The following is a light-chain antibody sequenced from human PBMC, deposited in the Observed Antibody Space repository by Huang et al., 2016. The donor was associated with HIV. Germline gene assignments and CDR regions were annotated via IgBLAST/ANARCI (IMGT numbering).Light chain of an antibody. CDR1: QSIITY. J-gene: IGKJ2*01. CDR2: GAS. CDR3: QQSYTSPYT. V-gene: IGKV1-39*01. Sequence: DVQMTQSPSSLSASVGDRITLTCRASQSIITYLNWYQQHPGKAPKLRIYGASSLLGGVQSRFSGSVSGTDFTITISSLQPEDFATYYCQQSYTSPYTFGQGTKLEI.